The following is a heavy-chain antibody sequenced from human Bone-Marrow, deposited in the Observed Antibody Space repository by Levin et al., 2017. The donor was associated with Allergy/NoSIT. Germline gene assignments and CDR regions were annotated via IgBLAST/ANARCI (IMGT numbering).Heavy chain of an antibody. CDR1: EYTFSGYY. CDR3: ARVSVVVETGYYYYGLDV. V-gene: IGHV1-2*02. J-gene: IGHJ6*02. CDR2: INPKSGDT. Sequence: GESLKISCKASEYTFSGYYLHWVRQAPGQGLEWMGWINPKSGDTNYAQMFQGRVIMTRDTSITTAYMELSSLRSDDTAVYYCARVSVVVETGYYYYGLDVWGQGTTVTVSS. D-gene: IGHD3-22*01.